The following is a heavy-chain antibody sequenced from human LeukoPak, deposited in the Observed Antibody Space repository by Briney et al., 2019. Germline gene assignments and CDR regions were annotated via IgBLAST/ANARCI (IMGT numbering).Heavy chain of an antibody. Sequence: GGFLRLSCAASGFTFSSYETNWVRQAPGKGLEWISYISSTSYSIYYADSVKGRFTISRDNAKNALYLQMDSLRVEDTALYYCAASLGPRDYWGQGILVTVS. CDR1: GFTFSSYE. CDR2: ISSTSYSI. D-gene: IGHD7-27*01. J-gene: IGHJ4*02. V-gene: IGHV3-48*03. CDR3: AASLGPRDY.